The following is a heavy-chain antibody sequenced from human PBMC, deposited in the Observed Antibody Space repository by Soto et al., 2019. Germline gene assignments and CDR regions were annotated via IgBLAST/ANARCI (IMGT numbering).Heavy chain of an antibody. CDR1: GFTFSSYA. Sequence: GGSLTLSCAASGFTFSSYAMSWVRQAPGKGLEWVSAISGSGGSTYYADSVKGRFTISRDNSKNTLYLQMNSLRAEDTAVYYCARENSTSYYYYGMDVWGQGTTVTVSS. D-gene: IGHD1-1*01. V-gene: IGHV3-23*01. CDR3: ARENSTSYYYYGMDV. J-gene: IGHJ6*02. CDR2: ISGSGGST.